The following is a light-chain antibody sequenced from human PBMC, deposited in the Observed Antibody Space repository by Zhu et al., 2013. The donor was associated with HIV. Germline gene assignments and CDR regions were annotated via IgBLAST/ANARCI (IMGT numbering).Light chain of an antibody. Sequence: DIVMTQSPVSSSVSPGERVTLSCRASQNVNRFLAWYQQQPGQAPRLLIYAASARASDIPARFRGSGSGTDFTLSISRLDPEDFAVYYCQQNDSSSLTFGGGTTVEIK. CDR2: AAS. V-gene: IGKV3-20*01. J-gene: IGKJ4*01. CDR1: QNVNRF. CDR3: QQNDSSSLT.